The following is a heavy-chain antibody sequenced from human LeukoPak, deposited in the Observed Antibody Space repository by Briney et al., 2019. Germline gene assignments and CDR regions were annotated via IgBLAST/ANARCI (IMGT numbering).Heavy chain of an antibody. CDR3: ARGLRWYNSGLGY. CDR1: VYTFTSYD. CDR2: MNPNSGNT. V-gene: IGHV1-8*01. D-gene: IGHD1-1*01. Sequence: ASVKVSCKASVYTFTSYDINWVRQATGQGLEWMGWMNPNSGNTGYAQKFQGRVDMTRNTSISTAYMELSSLRSEDTAVYYCARGLRWYNSGLGYWGQGTLVTVSS. J-gene: IGHJ4*02.